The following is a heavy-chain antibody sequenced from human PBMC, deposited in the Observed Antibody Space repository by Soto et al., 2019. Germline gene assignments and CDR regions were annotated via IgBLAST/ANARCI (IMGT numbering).Heavy chain of an antibody. D-gene: IGHD2-15*01. CDR1: GYTFTSYY. CDR2: INPSGGST. CDR3: ARGLYCSGGSCLGAPVDY. V-gene: IGHV1-46*03. J-gene: IGHJ4*02. Sequence: GASVKVSCKASGYTFTSYYMHWVRQAPGQRLEWMGIINPSGGSTSYAQKFKGRVTMTRDTSTSTVYMEMSSLRSEDTAVYYCARGLYCSGGSCLGAPVDYWGQGTLVTVSS.